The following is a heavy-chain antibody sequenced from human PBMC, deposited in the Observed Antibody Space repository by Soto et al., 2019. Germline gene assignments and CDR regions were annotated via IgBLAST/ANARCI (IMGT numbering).Heavy chain of an antibody. V-gene: IGHV4-34*01. Sequence: QVQLQQWGAGLLKPSETLSLTCAVYGGSFSGYYWSWIHQPPGKGLEWIGEINHSGSTNYNPSLKSRVTISVDTSKNQFSLKLSSVTAADTAVYYCARGYCSGGSCSDYYYYMDVWGKGTTVTVSS. CDR1: GGSFSGYY. CDR3: ARGYCSGGSCSDYYYYMDV. D-gene: IGHD2-15*01. CDR2: INHSGST. J-gene: IGHJ6*03.